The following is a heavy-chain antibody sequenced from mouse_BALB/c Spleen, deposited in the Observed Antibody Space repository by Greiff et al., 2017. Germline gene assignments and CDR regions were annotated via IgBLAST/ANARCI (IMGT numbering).Heavy chain of an antibody. CDR1: GYTFTSYW. D-gene: IGHD2-14*01. J-gene: IGHJ4*01. CDR3: ARRSGGVRDAMDY. V-gene: IGHV1-7*01. CDR2: INPSTGYT. Sequence: QVHVKQSGAELAKPGASVKMSCKASGYTFTSYWMHWVKQRPGQGLEWIGYINPSTGYTEYNQKFKDKATLTADKSSSTAYMQLSSLTSEDSAVYYCARRSGGVRDAMDYWGQGTSVTVSS.